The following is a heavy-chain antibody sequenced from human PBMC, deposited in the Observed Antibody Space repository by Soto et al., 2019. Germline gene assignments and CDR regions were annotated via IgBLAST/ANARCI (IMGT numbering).Heavy chain of an antibody. J-gene: IGHJ4*02. Sequence: QVHLVESGGGVVQPGRSLRLSCAASGFTFRRHAVHWVRQAPGNGLEWVAVVSSDGSAKYYLDSVKGRFTSSRDNSKNTAFLQLNSLSSEDTAVYYCARSRSGAVADSFDSWGQGTLVTVST. CDR3: ARSRSGAVADSFDS. CDR2: VSSDGSAK. V-gene: IGHV3-30*04. D-gene: IGHD3-10*01. CDR1: GFTFRRHA.